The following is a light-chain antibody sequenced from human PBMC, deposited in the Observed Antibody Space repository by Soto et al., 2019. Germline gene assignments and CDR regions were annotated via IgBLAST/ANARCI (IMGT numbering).Light chain of an antibody. V-gene: IGKV3-11*01. CDR1: ESVSSY. CDR3: QQRNDWPPWT. J-gene: IGKJ1*01. Sequence: IVLTQSPGTLSLSPGERATLSCRASESVSSYLAWYQKRPGQTPRLLIYDASNRATGIPARFSGSGSGTDFTHTISSLEPEDFAVYYCQQRNDWPPWTFGQGTSVEIK. CDR2: DAS.